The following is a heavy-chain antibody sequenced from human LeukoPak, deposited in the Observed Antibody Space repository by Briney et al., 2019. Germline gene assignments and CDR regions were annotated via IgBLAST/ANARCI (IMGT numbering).Heavy chain of an antibody. J-gene: IGHJ3*02. CDR2: IRSKAYGGTT. D-gene: IGHD3-22*01. Sequence: GGSLRLSCTASGFTFGDYAMSWFRQAPGKGLEWVGCIRSKAYGGTTEYAASVKGRFTISRDDSRSIAYLQMNSLKTEDTAVYYCTRRYNYDSSGYYYVRDAFDIWGQGTMVTVSS. CDR1: GFTFGDYA. CDR3: TRRYNYDSSGYYYVRDAFDI. V-gene: IGHV3-49*03.